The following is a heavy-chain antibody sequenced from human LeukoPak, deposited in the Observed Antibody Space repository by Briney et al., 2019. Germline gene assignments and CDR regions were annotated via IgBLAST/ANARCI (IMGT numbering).Heavy chain of an antibody. CDR2: INHSGST. V-gene: IGHV4-34*01. Sequence: SETLSLTCAVYGGSFSGYYWSWIRQPPGKGLEWIGEINHSGSTNYNPSLRRRVTISVETSKSQFSLKLSSVTAADTAVYYCARSMGIVVVPAAIPYGMDVWGQGTTVTVSS. J-gene: IGHJ6*02. CDR1: GGSFSGYY. CDR3: ARSMGIVVVPAAIPYGMDV. D-gene: IGHD2-2*03.